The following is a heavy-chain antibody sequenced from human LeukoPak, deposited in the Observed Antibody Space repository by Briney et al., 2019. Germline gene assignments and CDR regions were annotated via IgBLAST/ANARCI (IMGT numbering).Heavy chain of an antibody. Sequence: ASETLSLTCAVYGGSFSGYYWSWICQPPGKGLEWIGEINHSGSTNYNPSLKSRVTISVDTSKNQFSLKLSSVTAADTAVYYCARASGYCSSTSCYGVFHRNWFDPWGQGTLVTVSS. V-gene: IGHV4-34*01. CDR3: ARASGYCSSTSCYGVFHRNWFDP. J-gene: IGHJ5*02. D-gene: IGHD2-2*01. CDR2: INHSGST. CDR1: GGSFSGYY.